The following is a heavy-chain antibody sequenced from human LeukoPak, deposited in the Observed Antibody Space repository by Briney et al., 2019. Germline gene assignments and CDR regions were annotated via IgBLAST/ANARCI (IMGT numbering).Heavy chain of an antibody. J-gene: IGHJ4*02. V-gene: IGHV4-38-2*02. CDR1: GYSISSGYY. CDR2: MHHSGMT. CDR3: AREDGGSPNRD. D-gene: IGHD2-15*01. Sequence: PSETLSLTCAVSGYSISSGYYWGWIRQPPGKGLEWIGRMHHSGMTYYHPSLKSRLVISLDTSKNQFSLKLSSATAADTAVYFCAREDGGSPNRDWGQGTLVTVSS.